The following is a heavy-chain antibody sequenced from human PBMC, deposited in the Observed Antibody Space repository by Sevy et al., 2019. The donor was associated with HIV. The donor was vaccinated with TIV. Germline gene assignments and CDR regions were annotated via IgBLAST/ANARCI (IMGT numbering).Heavy chain of an antibody. D-gene: IGHD3-10*01. V-gene: IGHV3-73*01. CDR2: IRSKANSYAT. Sequence: GGSLRLSCAASGLTFSGSAMHWVRQASGKGLEWVGRIRSKANSYATAYAASVKGRFTISRDDSKNTAYLQMNSLKTEDTAVYYCTRLGIIKDRGVIISYYFDYWGQGTLVTVSS. J-gene: IGHJ4*02. CDR1: GLTFSGSA. CDR3: TRLGIIKDRGVIISYYFDY.